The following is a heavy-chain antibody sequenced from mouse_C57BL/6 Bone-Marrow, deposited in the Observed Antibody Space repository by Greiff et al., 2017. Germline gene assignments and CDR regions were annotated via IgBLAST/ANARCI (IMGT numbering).Heavy chain of an antibody. CDR3: AREWDYYGSSYRFAY. V-gene: IGHV1-54*01. Sequence: VQLQQSGAELVRPGTSVKVSCKASGYAFTNYLIEWVKQRPGQGLELIGVINPGSGGTNYNEKFKGKATLTADKSSSTAYMQLSSLTSEDSAVYFCAREWDYYGSSYRFAYWGQGTLVTVSA. D-gene: IGHD1-1*01. CDR2: INPGSGGT. CDR1: GYAFTNYL. J-gene: IGHJ3*01.